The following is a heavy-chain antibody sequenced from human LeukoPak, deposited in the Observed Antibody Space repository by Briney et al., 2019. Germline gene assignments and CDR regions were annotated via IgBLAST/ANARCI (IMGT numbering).Heavy chain of an antibody. D-gene: IGHD6-13*01. CDR2: IYSGGST. Sequence: PGGSLRLSCAASGFTASSNYMSWVRQAPGEGLEWVSVIYSGGSTYYADSVKGRFTISRDNSKNTLYLQMNSLRAEDTAVYYCARGEAHSSSWYWGSYYMDVWGKGTTVTVSS. CDR1: GFTASSNY. J-gene: IGHJ6*03. V-gene: IGHV3-53*01. CDR3: ARGEAHSSSWYWGSYYMDV.